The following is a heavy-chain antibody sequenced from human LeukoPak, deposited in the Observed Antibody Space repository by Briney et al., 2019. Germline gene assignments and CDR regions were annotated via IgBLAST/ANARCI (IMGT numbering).Heavy chain of an antibody. CDR1: GYTFTSYG. CDR2: ISVYNGNT. CDR3: ARAARYQLLSYVVLDY. D-gene: IGHD2-2*01. Sequence: GASVKVSCKASGYTFTSYGISWVRQAPGQGLEWIGWISVYNGNTNYAQKLQGRVTMTTDTSTSTAYMELRSLRSDDTAVYYCARAARYQLLSYVVLDYWGQGTLVTVSS. V-gene: IGHV1-18*01. J-gene: IGHJ4*02.